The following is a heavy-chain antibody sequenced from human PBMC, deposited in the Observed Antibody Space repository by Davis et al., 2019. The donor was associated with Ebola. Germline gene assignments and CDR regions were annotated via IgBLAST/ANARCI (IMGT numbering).Heavy chain of an antibody. CDR2: IYYSGST. CDR3: ASVAVTDYFDY. V-gene: IGHV4-31*03. D-gene: IGHD5-18*01. CDR1: GGSISSGGYY. Sequence: MPSETLSLTCTVSGGSISSGGYYWSWIRQHPGKGLEWIGYIYYSGSTYYNPSLKSRVTISVDTSKNQFSLKLSSVTAADTAVYYCASVAVTDYFDYWGQGTLVTVSS. J-gene: IGHJ4*02.